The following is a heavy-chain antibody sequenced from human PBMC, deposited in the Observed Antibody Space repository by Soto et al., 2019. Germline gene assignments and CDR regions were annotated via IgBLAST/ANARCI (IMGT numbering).Heavy chain of an antibody. CDR2: INPEGSAK. CDR1: GFTLSAFW. V-gene: IGHV3-7*02. Sequence: EVQLVQSGGGLVQPGGSLRLSCEASGFTLSAFWMNWVRQSPRTGLEWVSNINPEGSAKRYVDSVKGRFTVSRDDTQNSVYLQMDSLRVEDTGVYYCEGWGHNVCYWGQGSLVTVSS. D-gene: IGHD7-27*01. CDR3: EGWGHNVCY. J-gene: IGHJ4*02.